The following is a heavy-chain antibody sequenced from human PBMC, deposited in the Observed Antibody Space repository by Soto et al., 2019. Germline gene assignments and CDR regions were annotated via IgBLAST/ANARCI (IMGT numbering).Heavy chain of an antibody. Sequence: GGSLRLSCAASGFTFSSYAVSWVRQAPGKGLEWVSAISGSGGSTYYADSVKGRFTISRDNSKNTLYLQMNSLRAEDTAVYYCAKGASMITFGGVITTLKPDALDIWGKGTMVPVSS. D-gene: IGHD3-16*02. CDR1: GFTFSSYA. J-gene: IGHJ3*02. CDR2: ISGSGGST. V-gene: IGHV3-23*01. CDR3: AKGASMITFGGVITTLKPDALDI.